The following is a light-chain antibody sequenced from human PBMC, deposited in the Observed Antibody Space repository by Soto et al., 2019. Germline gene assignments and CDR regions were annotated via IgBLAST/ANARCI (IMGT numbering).Light chain of an antibody. CDR2: GAS. J-gene: IGKJ5*01. CDR3: QQANSFRSST. CDR1: QRVSSN. V-gene: IGKV3-15*01. Sequence: EIVMTQSPATLSVSPGERATLSCRSSQRVSSNLAWYQQKPGQAPRLVIYGASTRATGIPARFSGSGSGTEFTLTISRLQPEDFATYYCQQANSFRSSTFGQGTRLEIK.